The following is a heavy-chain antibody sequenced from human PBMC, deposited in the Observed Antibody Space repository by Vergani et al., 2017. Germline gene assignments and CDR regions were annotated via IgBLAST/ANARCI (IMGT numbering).Heavy chain of an antibody. CDR3: AKDLGRGWGSYYYGMDV. V-gene: IGHV3-30*02. CDR2: IRYDGSNK. Sequence: QVQLVESGGGVVQPGRSLRLSCAASGFTFISYGMHWVRQAPGKGLEWVAFIRYDGSNKYYADSVEGRFTISRDNSKNTLYLQMNSLRAEDTAVYYCAKDLGRGWGSYYYGMDVWGQGTTVTVSS. D-gene: IGHD3-16*01. J-gene: IGHJ6*02. CDR1: GFTFISYG.